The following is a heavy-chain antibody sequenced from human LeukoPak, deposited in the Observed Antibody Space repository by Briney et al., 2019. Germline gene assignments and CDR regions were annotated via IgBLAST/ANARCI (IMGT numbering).Heavy chain of an antibody. CDR1: GFTFSSYS. D-gene: IGHD6-13*01. Sequence: GGSLRLSCAASGFTFSSYSMNWVRQAPGKGREWVSSISSSSSYIYYADSVKGRFTISRDNAKNSLYLQMNSLRAEDTAVYYCARGGAIAALPDDNWFDPWGQGTLVTVSS. CDR2: ISSSSSYI. V-gene: IGHV3-21*01. J-gene: IGHJ5*02. CDR3: ARGGAIAALPDDNWFDP.